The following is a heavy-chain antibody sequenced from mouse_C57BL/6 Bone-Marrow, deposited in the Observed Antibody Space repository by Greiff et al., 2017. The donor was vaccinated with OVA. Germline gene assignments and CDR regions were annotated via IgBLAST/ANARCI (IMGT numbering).Heavy chain of an antibody. J-gene: IGHJ2*01. D-gene: IGHD2-4*01. CDR3: AMGAYDYDGRNFDY. V-gene: IGHV1-82*01. CDR2: IYPGDGDT. CDR1: GYAFSSSW. Sequence: QVQLQQSGPELVKPGASVKISCKASGYAFSSSWMNWVKQRPGKGLEWIGRIYPGDGDTNYNGKFKGKATLTADKSSSTAYMQLSSLTSEDSAVYCCAMGAYDYDGRNFDYWGQGTTLTVSS.